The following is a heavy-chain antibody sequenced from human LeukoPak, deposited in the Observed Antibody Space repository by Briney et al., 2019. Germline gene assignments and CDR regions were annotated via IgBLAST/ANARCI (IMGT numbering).Heavy chain of an antibody. Sequence: GGSLRFSCAAAGFTFSSYWMHWVRQAPGKGLVWVSRINSYGSSTSYADSVKGRFTICRDNAKNSLYLQMNSLRAEDTAVYYCAREGIGENAPNYFDYWGQGTLVTVSS. CDR3: AREGIGENAPNYFDY. CDR1: GFTFSSYW. J-gene: IGHJ4*02. V-gene: IGHV3-74*01. D-gene: IGHD3-10*01. CDR2: INSYGSST.